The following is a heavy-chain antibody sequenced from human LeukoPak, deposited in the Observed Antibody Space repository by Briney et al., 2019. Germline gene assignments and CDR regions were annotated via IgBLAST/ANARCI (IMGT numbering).Heavy chain of an antibody. CDR3: AKVGIVATILSDYFDY. D-gene: IGHD5-12*01. Sequence: GGSLRLSCAAAGFTFSSYGMHWVRQAPGKGLEWVAVISYDGSNKYYAESVKGRFTISRDNSKNTLYLQMNSLRAEDTAVYYCAKVGIVATILSDYFDYWGQGTLVSVSS. CDR1: GFTFSSYG. V-gene: IGHV3-30*18. J-gene: IGHJ4*02. CDR2: ISYDGSNK.